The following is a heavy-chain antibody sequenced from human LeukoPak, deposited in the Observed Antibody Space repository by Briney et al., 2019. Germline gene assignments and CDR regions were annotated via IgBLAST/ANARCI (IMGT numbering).Heavy chain of an antibody. Sequence: ASVKVSCKASGYTFTSYYMHWVRQAPGQGLEWMGIINPSGGSTSYAQKFQGRVTMTRDTSTSTVYMELSSLRSEDTAVYYCARELIVATIGYHYYGMDAWGQGTTVTVSS. CDR2: INPSGGST. CDR1: GYTFTSYY. CDR3: ARELIVATIGYHYYGMDA. J-gene: IGHJ6*02. V-gene: IGHV1-46*01. D-gene: IGHD5-12*01.